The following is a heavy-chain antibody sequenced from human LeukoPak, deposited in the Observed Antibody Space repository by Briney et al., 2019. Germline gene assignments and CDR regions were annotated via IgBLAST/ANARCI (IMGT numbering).Heavy chain of an antibody. V-gene: IGHV4-34*01. CDR2: INHSGST. Sequence: PSETLSLTCAVYGWSLSGYYWSWIRQPPGKGLEWIGEINHSGSTNYNPSLKSRVTISVDTSKNQFSLKLSSVTAADTAVYYCARLGSGLYYYHYMDVWGKGTTVTVSS. CDR1: GWSLSGYY. CDR3: ARLGSGLYYYHYMDV. J-gene: IGHJ6*03.